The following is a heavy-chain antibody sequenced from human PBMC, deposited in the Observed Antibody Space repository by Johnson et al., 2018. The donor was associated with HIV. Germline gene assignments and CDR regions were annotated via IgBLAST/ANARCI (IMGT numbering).Heavy chain of an antibody. CDR2: ISWNSGSI. D-gene: IGHD1-26*01. CDR3: ARGIVGATYAFDI. CDR1: GFTFDDYG. Sequence: QLVESGGGVVRPGGSLRLSCAASGFTFDDYGMHWVRQAPGKGLEWVSGISWNSGSIGYADSVKGRFTISRDNANNSLYLQMNSLRAEDTAIYYCARGIVGATYAFDIWGQGTMVTVSS. J-gene: IGHJ3*02. V-gene: IGHV3-9*01.